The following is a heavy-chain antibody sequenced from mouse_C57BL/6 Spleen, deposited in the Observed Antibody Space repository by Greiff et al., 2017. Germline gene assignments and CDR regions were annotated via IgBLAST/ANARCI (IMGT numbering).Heavy chain of an antibody. CDR2: IYPGSGNT. Sequence: VQLQQSGAELVRPGASVKLSCKASGYTFTDYYINWVKQRPGQGLEWIARIYPGSGNTYYNEKFKGKATLTAEKSSSTADMQLSSLTSEDSAVYCCARSVSNPYYYAIDYWGQGTSVTVSS. CDR1: GYTFTDYY. D-gene: IGHD2-5*01. J-gene: IGHJ4*01. V-gene: IGHV1-76*01. CDR3: ARSVSNPYYYAIDY.